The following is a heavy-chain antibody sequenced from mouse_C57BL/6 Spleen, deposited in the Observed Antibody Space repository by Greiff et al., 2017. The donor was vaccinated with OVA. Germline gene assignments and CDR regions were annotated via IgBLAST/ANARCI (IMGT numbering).Heavy chain of an antibody. V-gene: IGHV10-1*01. CDR1: GFSFNTYA. J-gene: IGHJ4*01. CDR3: VIYDYDRDYAMDY. D-gene: IGHD2-4*01. CDR2: IRSKSNNYAT. Sequence: DVMFVESGGGFVQPKGSLKLSCAASGFSFNTYAMNWVRQAPGKGLEWVARIRSKSNNYATYYADSVKDRFTISRDDSESMLYLQMNNFKTEDTAMYYCVIYDYDRDYAMDYWGQGTSVTVSS.